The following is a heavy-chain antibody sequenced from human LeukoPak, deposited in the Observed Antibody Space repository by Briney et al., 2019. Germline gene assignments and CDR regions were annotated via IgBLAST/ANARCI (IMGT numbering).Heavy chain of an antibody. CDR3: ARGVRSTIFGVVTYYFDY. CDR2: ISAYNGNT. CDR1: GGTFSSYA. Sequence: ASVKVSCKASGGTFSSYAISWVRQAPGQGLEWMGWISAYNGNTNYAQKLQGRVTMTTDTSTSTAYMELRSLRSDDTAVYYCARGVRSTIFGVVTYYFDYWGQGTLVTVSS. D-gene: IGHD3-3*01. J-gene: IGHJ4*02. V-gene: IGHV1-18*01.